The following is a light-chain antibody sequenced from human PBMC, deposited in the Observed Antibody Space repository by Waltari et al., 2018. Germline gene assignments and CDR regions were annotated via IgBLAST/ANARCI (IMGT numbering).Light chain of an antibody. CDR2: GAS. CDR1: QSVGRT. CDR3: QHYVRLPAT. V-gene: IGKV3-20*01. Sequence: IVLTQSPGTLPLSPGERPTLSCRASQSVGRTLAWYQQKTGQAPRLLIYGASNRATGIPDRFSGSGSGTEFSLTISRLDPEDFAVYYCQHYVRLPATFGQGTKVEMK. J-gene: IGKJ1*01.